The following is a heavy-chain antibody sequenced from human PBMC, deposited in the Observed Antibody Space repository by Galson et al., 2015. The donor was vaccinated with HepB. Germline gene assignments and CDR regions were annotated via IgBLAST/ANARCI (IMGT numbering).Heavy chain of an antibody. CDR1: GFTFSSYV. CDR3: ARGNRDV. D-gene: IGHD2/OR15-2a*01. V-gene: IGHV3-74*01. CDR2: IDGDGSKI. J-gene: IGHJ6*01. Sequence: SLRLSCAASGFTFSSYVLSWVRQAPGQGLMWIARIDGDGSKIGYADSVKGRFTVSRDNAKNMLYLQLDSLRAEDTGVYYCARGNRDVWGQGTTVTVSS.